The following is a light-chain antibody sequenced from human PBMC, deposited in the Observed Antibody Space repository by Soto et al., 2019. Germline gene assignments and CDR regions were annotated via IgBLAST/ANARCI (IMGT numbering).Light chain of an antibody. CDR1: QSVGSN. CDR2: AAS. J-gene: IGKJ1*01. V-gene: IGKV3-15*01. Sequence: EIVMTQSPATLSVSPGERATLSCRASQSVGSNLAWYQQKPGQVPRLLIYAASTRATGIPGRFSGGGSGTEFTLTISSLQSEDFAIYYCQQYNNWLGTFGRGTKVDIK. CDR3: QQYNNWLGT.